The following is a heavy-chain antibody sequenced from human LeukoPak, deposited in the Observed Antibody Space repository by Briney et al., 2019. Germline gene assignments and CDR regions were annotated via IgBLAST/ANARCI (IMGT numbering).Heavy chain of an antibody. V-gene: IGHV1-2*06. CDR2: INPNSGGT. J-gene: IGHJ4*02. CDR3: ARGTKNYYDSSGYYYEDY. Sequence: ASVKVSCKASGYTFTGYHMHWVRQAPGQGLEWMGRINPNSGGTNYAQKFQGRVTMTRDTSISTAYMELSRLRSDDTAVYYCARGTKNYYDSSGYYYEDYWGQGTLVTVSS. CDR1: GYTFTGYH. D-gene: IGHD3-22*01.